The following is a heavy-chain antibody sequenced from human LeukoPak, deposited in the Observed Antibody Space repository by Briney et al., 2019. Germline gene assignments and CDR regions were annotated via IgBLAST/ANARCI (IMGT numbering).Heavy chain of an antibody. CDR2: ISSSGSTI. Sequence: GGSLGLSCAASGFTFSSYEMNWVRQAPGKGLEWVSYISSSGSTIYYADSVKGRFTISRDNAKNSLYLQMNSLRAEDTAVYYCARIYSDAFDIWGQGTMVTVSS. D-gene: IGHD6-13*01. CDR3: ARIYSDAFDI. J-gene: IGHJ3*02. V-gene: IGHV3-48*03. CDR1: GFTFSSYE.